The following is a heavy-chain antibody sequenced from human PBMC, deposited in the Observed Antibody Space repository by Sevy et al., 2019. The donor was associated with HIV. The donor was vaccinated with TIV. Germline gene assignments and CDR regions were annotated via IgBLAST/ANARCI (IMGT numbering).Heavy chain of an antibody. V-gene: IGHV3-30*02. D-gene: IGHD6-6*01. Sequence: GGSLRLSCAASGFTFSSYGMHWVRQAPGKGLEWVAFIRYDGSNKYYADSVKGRFTIPRDNSKNTLYLQMNSLRAEDTAVYYCAKDLDLYSSSTYYYYYGMDVWGQGTTVTVSS. CDR1: GFTFSSYG. CDR3: AKDLDLYSSSTYYYYYGMDV. J-gene: IGHJ6*02. CDR2: IRYDGSNK.